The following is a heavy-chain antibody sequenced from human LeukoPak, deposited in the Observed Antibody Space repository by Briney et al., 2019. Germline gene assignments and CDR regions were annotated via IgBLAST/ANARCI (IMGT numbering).Heavy chain of an antibody. CDR3: ARGVPAGIDP. CDR2: INHSGST. Sequence: SETLSLTCAVYGGSFSGYYWSWIRQPPGKGLEWIGEINHSGSTNYNPSLKGRVTISVDTSKNQFSLKLSSVTAADTAVYYCARGVPAGIDPWGQGTLVTVSS. D-gene: IGHD2-2*01. V-gene: IGHV4-34*01. CDR1: GGSFSGYY. J-gene: IGHJ5*02.